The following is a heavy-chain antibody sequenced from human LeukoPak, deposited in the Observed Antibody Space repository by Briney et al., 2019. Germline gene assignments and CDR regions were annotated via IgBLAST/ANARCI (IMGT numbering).Heavy chain of an antibody. CDR3: AKRGVVVRVILVGFHKEANYFDS. CDR1: GITLSNYG. J-gene: IGHJ4*02. Sequence: GGSLRLSCAVSGITLSNYGMSWVRQAPGKALEWVAGISGGGGGTNYADSVKGRFTISRDSPKNTLYLQMHSLRAEDTAVYFCAKRGVVVRVILVGFHKEANYFDSWGQGALVTVSS. D-gene: IGHD3-10*01. V-gene: IGHV3-23*01. CDR2: ISGGGGGT.